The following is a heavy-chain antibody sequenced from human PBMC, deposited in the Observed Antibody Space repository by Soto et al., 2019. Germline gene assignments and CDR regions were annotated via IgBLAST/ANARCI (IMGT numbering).Heavy chain of an antibody. V-gene: IGHV4-31*03. J-gene: IGHJ4*02. Sequence: QVQLQESGPGLVKPSQTLSLTCTVSGGSISSGGYYWSWIRQHPGKGLEWIGYIYYSGSTYYNPSLTSRVTISVDTSKNQFSLKLSSVTAADTAVYYCARSLRFLEWLLSFDYWGQGTLVTVSS. CDR2: IYYSGST. CDR3: ARSLRFLEWLLSFDY. CDR1: GGSISSGGYY. D-gene: IGHD3-3*01.